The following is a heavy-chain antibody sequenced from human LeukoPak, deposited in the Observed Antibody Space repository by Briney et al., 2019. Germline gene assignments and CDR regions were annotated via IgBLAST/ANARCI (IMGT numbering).Heavy chain of an antibody. CDR1: GYTFTSYG. CDR3: VAAVAVSFDY. CDR2: INPNSGGT. V-gene: IGHV1-2*02. Sequence: ASVKVSCKASGYTFTSYGISWVRQAPGQGLEWMGWINPNSGGTNYAQKFQGRVTMTRDTSISTAYMELSRLRSDDTAVYYCVAAVAVSFDYWGQGTLVTVSS. D-gene: IGHD6-19*01. J-gene: IGHJ4*02.